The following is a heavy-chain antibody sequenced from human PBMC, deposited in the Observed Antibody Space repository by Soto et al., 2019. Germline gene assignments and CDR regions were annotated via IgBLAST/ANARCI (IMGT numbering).Heavy chain of an antibody. CDR2: MNAGSGDT. CDR1: GSTVTNYA. J-gene: IGHJ4*02. CDR3: ARGAYDFWSGYQYFDS. Sequence: QVHLVQSGAEVQKPGASVKVSCKASGSTVTNYAVHWVRHAPGQSLEWMGWMNAGSGDTKSSQKFQGRVTITRDTSASTVYMELSRLTSEDTDIYYCARGAYDFWSGYQYFDSWGQGSLVTVSA. D-gene: IGHD3-3*01. V-gene: IGHV1-3*01.